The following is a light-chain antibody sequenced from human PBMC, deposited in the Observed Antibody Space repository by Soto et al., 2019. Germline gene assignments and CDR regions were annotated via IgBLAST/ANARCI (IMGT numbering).Light chain of an antibody. J-gene: IGKJ1*01. CDR2: DAS. CDR3: QKYNRFCT. CDR1: QTISNW. V-gene: IGKV1-5*01. Sequence: DIQMTQSPSDMSASVGDRVTISCRASQTISNWLAWYQQKPGKAPKLLIYDASSLESGVPSRFSGSGSGTEFTLTISSLQPEDFATYYCQKYNRFCTFGQGTKV.